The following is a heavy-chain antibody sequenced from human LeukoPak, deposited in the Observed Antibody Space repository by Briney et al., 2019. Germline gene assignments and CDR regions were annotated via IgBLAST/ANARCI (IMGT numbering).Heavy chain of an antibody. CDR2: INGGGGNT. D-gene: IGHD1-26*01. Sequence: GGSLRLSCAASGFTFNSYVMSWVRQAPGKGLEWVSAINGGGGNTYYADSVKGRFTISRDNAKNPLYLQMNSLRAEDTALYHCARGGGSGSYYSWFDPWGQGTLVTVSS. J-gene: IGHJ5*02. V-gene: IGHV3-23*01. CDR1: GFTFNSYV. CDR3: ARGGGSGSYYSWFDP.